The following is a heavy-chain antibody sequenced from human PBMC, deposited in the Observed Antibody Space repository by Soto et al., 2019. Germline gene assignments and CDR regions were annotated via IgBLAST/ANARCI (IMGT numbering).Heavy chain of an antibody. V-gene: IGHV3-7*01. CDR3: ARDYWTTTYYYGMDV. Sequence: LRLSCAASGFTFSSYWMSWVRQAPGKGLEWVANIKQDGSEKYYVDSVKGRFTISRDNAKNSLYLQMNSLRAEDTAVYYCARDYWTTTYYYGMDVWGQGTTVTVSS. D-gene: IGHD2-8*01. CDR2: IKQDGSEK. CDR1: GFTFSSYW. J-gene: IGHJ6*02.